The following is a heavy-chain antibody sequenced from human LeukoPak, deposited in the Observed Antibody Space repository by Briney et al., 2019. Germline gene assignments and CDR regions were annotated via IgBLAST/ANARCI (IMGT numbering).Heavy chain of an antibody. CDR3: AKVGYWSPENYLDS. Sequence: GGSLRLSCAASGFPFGSYAMTWVRQAPGKGLESVSVITDGADTYYAVSVKGRFTISRDNSQNTVHLQMDNLRADDTAVYYCAKVGYWSPENYLDSWGQGTLVTVSS. J-gene: IGHJ4*02. D-gene: IGHD6-25*01. CDR2: ITDGADT. CDR1: GFPFGSYA. V-gene: IGHV3-23*01.